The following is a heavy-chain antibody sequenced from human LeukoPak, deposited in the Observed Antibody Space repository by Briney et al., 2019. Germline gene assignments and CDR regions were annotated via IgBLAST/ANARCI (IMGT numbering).Heavy chain of an antibody. Sequence: SETLSLTCTVSGGSISSYYWTWIRQPSGKGLEWIGSIYYSGSTYYNPSLKSRVTISVDTSKNQFSLKLSSVTAADTAVYYCASWESGYFDYWGQGTLVTVSS. CDR2: IYYSGST. V-gene: IGHV4-59*05. CDR1: GGSISSYY. D-gene: IGHD1-26*01. CDR3: ASWESGYFDY. J-gene: IGHJ4*02.